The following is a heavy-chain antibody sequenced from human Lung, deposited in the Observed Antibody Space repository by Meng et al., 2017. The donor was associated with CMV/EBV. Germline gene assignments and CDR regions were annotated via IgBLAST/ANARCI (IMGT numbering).Heavy chain of an antibody. CDR2: IRYDGSNT. Sequence: GGSXRLSCAMSGFTLSSYGMHWVRQAPGKGLEWVAFIRYDGSNTYYADSVKGRFTISRDNSKNTLYLQMNSLRAEDTAVYYCANRYSGFEDVWYFDYWGQGXLVTVSS. CDR1: GFTLSSYG. V-gene: IGHV3-30*02. D-gene: IGHD5-12*01. J-gene: IGHJ4*02. CDR3: ANRYSGFEDVWYFDY.